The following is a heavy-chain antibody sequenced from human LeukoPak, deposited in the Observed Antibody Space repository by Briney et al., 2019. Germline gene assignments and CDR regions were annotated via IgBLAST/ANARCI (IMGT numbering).Heavy chain of an antibody. CDR2: ISPSGGST. CDR1: GYTFTRYY. D-gene: IGHD3-9*01. Sequence: ASVKVSCKAFGYTFTRYYMHWVRQAPGQGPEWMGVISPSGGSTTYAQKFQGRVTMTRDTSTSTVYMELSSLRSEDTAVYYCARGPSILTGQRPRPHYYYYMDVWGKGTTVTISS. J-gene: IGHJ6*03. CDR3: ARGPSILTGQRPRPHYYYYMDV. V-gene: IGHV1-46*01.